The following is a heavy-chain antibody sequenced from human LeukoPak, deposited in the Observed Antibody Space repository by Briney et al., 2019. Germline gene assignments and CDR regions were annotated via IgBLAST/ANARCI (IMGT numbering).Heavy chain of an antibody. V-gene: IGHV1-2*02. D-gene: IGHD2-15*01. CDR3: ARGYCSGGSCYSRRWYYFDY. J-gene: IGHJ4*02. CDR1: GYTFTGYY. CDR2: INPNSGGT. Sequence: GASVKVSCKASGYTFTGYYMHWVRQAPGQGLEWMGWINPNSGGTNYAQKFQGRVTMTRDTSISTAYMELSRLRAEDTALYYCARGYCSGGSCYSRRWYYFDYWGQGTLVTVSS.